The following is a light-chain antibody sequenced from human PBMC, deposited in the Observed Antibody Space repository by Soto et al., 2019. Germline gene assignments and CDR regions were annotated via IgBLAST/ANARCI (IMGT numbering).Light chain of an antibody. CDR2: GTS. CDR3: QQYGSWT. J-gene: IGKJ1*01. V-gene: IGKV3-20*01. CDR1: QTISSNN. Sequence: ETVLTQSPGTLSVSPGERATLSCRASQTISSNNLAWYQQKPGQAPSLLIYGTSSRATGIPDRFSGSGSGTDFTLTISRLEPEDSAIYYCQQYGSWTFGQGTKVEI.